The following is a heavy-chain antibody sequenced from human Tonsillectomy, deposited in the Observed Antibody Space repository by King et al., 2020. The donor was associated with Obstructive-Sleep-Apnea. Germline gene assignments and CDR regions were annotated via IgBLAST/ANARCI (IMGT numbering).Heavy chain of an antibody. CDR1: GYGFTTYW. Sequence: VQLVESGAEVRKPGESLKISCKVSGYGFTTYWIGWVRQMPGKGLEWMGIIYPGDSDTTYIPSFQGQVTISAEKSISTAYLQWSSLKASDTAMYYCARIYTPGRYFDWLLSPSYFDYWGQGSLVTVSS. CDR3: ARIYTPGRYFDWLLSPSYFDY. J-gene: IGHJ4*02. D-gene: IGHD3-9*01. CDR2: IYPGDSDT. V-gene: IGHV5-51*01.